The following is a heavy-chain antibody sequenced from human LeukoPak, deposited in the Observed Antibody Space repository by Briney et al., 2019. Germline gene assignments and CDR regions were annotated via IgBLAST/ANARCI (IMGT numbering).Heavy chain of an antibody. CDR2: IWYDGSNK. Sequence: PGGSLRLSCAASGFTFSSYGMHWVRQAPGKGLEWVAVIWYDGSNKYYADSVKGRFTISRDNSKNTLYLQMNSLRAEDTAVYYRAKDHSSSWSNFDYWGQGTLVTVSS. V-gene: IGHV3-33*06. D-gene: IGHD6-13*01. CDR1: GFTFSSYG. CDR3: AKDHSSSWSNFDY. J-gene: IGHJ4*02.